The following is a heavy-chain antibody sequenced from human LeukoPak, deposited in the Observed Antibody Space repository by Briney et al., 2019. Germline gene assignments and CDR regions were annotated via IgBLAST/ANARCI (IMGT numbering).Heavy chain of an antibody. Sequence: PSETLSLTCAVYGGSFSGYYWSWIRQPPGKGLEWIGEINHSGSTNYNPSLKSRVTISVDTSKNQFSLKLSSVTAADTAVYYCAKAPRFGDHATEYYYYYMHVWGKGTTVTVSS. CDR3: AKAPRFGDHATEYYYYYMHV. CDR1: GGSFSGYY. V-gene: IGHV4-34*01. J-gene: IGHJ6*03. CDR2: INHSGST. D-gene: IGHD3-16*01.